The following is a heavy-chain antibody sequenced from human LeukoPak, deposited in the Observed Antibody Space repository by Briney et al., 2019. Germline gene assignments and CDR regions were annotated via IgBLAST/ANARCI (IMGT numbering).Heavy chain of an antibody. CDR3: ARDGPQDYGDSDY. V-gene: IGHV1-69*13. Sequence: GASVKVSCKASGYTFTGYYMHWVRQAPGQGLVWMGWLIPTVGTANYAQKFQGRVTITADESTSTAYMELSSLRSEDTAVYYCARDGPQDYGDSDYWGQGTLVTVSS. CDR1: GYTFTGYY. D-gene: IGHD4-17*01. J-gene: IGHJ4*02. CDR2: LIPTVGTA.